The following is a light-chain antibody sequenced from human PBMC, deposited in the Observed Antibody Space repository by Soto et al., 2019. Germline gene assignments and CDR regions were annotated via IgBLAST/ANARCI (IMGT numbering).Light chain of an antibody. V-gene: IGKV3-20*01. CDR3: QQYGSSAWT. CDR2: GAS. Sequence: EIVLTQSPGTLSLSPGERATLSFSSSQSVSSSYLAWYQQKPGQAPRLLIYGASSRATGIPDRFSGSGSGTDFTLTISRLEPEDFAVYYCQQYGSSAWTCGQGTKGDNK. CDR1: QSVSSSY. J-gene: IGKJ1*01.